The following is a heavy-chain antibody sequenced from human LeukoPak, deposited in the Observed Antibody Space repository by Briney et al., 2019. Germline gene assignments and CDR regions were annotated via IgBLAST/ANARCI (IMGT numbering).Heavy chain of an antibody. D-gene: IGHD5-18*01. CDR1: GFSLSSSGVS. V-gene: IGHV2-5*01. Sequence: SGPTLVNLTQTLTLTCTFSGFSLSSSGVSVGWIRQPPGKALEWLALVYWSDDKRYSPSLKSRLTITKDTSKNQVVLTMTNMDPVDTATYYCAHRGYNDGFDYWGQGTLVTVSS. CDR3: AHRGYNDGFDY. CDR2: VYWSDDK. J-gene: IGHJ4*02.